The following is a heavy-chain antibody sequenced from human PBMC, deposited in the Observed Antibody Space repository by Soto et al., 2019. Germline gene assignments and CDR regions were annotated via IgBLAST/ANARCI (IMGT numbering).Heavy chain of an antibody. Sequence: ASVKVSSKASGNTFTSYDINWVRQATGHGLAWMGWINPNSGNIAYAQKFQGRVTRTRNTAIRTAYMEVSRLRSDDTAVYYCARGRASGSYYLLDYWGQGTLVTVSS. D-gene: IGHD3-10*01. V-gene: IGHV1-8*01. CDR1: GNTFTSYD. CDR3: ARGRASGSYYLLDY. J-gene: IGHJ4*02. CDR2: INPNSGNI.